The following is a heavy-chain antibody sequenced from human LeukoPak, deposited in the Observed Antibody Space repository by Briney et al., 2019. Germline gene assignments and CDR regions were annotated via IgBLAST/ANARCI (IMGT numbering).Heavy chain of an antibody. Sequence: PGRSLRLSCAASGFTFSSYAMSWVRQAPGKGLEWVSAISGSGGSTYYADSVKGRFTISRDNSKNTLYLQMNSLRAEDTAVYYCVAYPTTVTNRFDPWGQGTLVTVSS. D-gene: IGHD4-17*01. CDR2: ISGSGGST. J-gene: IGHJ5*02. CDR1: GFTFSSYA. CDR3: VAYPTTVTNRFDP. V-gene: IGHV3-23*01.